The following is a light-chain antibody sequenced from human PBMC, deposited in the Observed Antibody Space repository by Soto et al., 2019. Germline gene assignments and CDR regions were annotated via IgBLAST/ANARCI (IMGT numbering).Light chain of an antibody. CDR1: NSNIGAGQD. Sequence: QSVLTQPPSVSGAPGQRVTISCTGSNSNIGAGQDVHWYQQLPGTAPKVLIYGNSNRPSGVPDRFSGSKSGTSASLAITGLQAEDEADYYCQSYDSSLSGYVFGTGTKVTVL. CDR2: GNS. J-gene: IGLJ1*01. V-gene: IGLV1-40*01. CDR3: QSYDSSLSGYV.